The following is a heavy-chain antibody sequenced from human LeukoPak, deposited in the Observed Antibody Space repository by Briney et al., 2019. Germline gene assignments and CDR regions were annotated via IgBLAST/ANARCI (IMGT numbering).Heavy chain of an antibody. CDR1: GGSISSYY. V-gene: IGHV4-59*01. D-gene: IGHD6-13*01. J-gene: IGHJ6*03. CDR2: IYYSGST. CDR3: ARVEQQTPGGYYYYYMDV. Sequence: PSETLSLTCTVSGGSISSYYWSWIRQPPGKGLEWIGYIYYSGSTNYNPSLKSRVTISVDTSKNQFSLKLSSVTAADTAVYYCARVEQQTPGGYYYYYMDVWGKGTTVTVSS.